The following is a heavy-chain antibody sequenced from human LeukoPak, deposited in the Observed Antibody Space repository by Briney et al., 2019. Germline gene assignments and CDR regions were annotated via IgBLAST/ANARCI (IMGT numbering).Heavy chain of an antibody. CDR2: ISGGGGST. D-gene: IGHD2-15*01. CDR3: AKGGDTDDCSGGSCYSEGYYFDY. Sequence: GGSLRLSCAASGFTFTSYSMNWVRQAPGKGLEWVSTISGGGGSTYYADSVKGRFTISRDNSKNTLYLQVNSLRAEDTAVYYCAKGGDTDDCSGGSCYSEGYYFDYWGQGTLVTVSS. V-gene: IGHV3-23*01. CDR1: GFTFTSYS. J-gene: IGHJ4*02.